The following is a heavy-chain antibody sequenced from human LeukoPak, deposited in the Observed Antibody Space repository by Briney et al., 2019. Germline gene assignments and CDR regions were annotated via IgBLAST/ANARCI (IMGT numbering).Heavy chain of an antibody. CDR1: GGSISSSSYY. CDR3: ARQITMIVVDY. D-gene: IGHD3-22*01. V-gene: IGHV4-39*01. J-gene: IGHJ4*02. Sequence: SETLSLTCTVSGGSISSSSYYWGWIHQPPGKGLEWIGSIYYSGSTYYNPSLKSRVTISVDTSKNQFSLKLSSVTAADTAVYYCARQITMIVVDYWGQGTLDTVSS. CDR2: IYYSGST.